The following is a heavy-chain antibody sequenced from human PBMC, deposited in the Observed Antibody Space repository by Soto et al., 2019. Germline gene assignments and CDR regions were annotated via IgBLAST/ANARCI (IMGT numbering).Heavy chain of an antibody. V-gene: IGHV1-2*02. CDR2: INPNSCGT. CDR1: GYTFTGYY. J-gene: IGHJ3*02. CDR3: ARRKSIAVAGSLFNAFDI. D-gene: IGHD6-19*01. Sequence: ASVKVSGKASGYTFTGYYMQWVRQAPGHGLEWMGWINPNSCGTNYAQQFQYRATMTRDTSISTAYMELSRLRSDDPAVYYCARRKSIAVAGSLFNAFDIWGQGTMVTVS.